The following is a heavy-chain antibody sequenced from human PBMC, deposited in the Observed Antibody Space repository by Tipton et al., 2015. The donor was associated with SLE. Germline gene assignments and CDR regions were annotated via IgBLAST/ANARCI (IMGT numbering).Heavy chain of an antibody. D-gene: IGHD1-1*01. J-gene: IGHJ3*02. CDR3: ARDLEAFDI. CDR1: GGSISSHY. Sequence: TLSLTCTVSGGSISSHYWSWIRQPPGKGLAWIGYSYYSGSTNYNPSLKSRVTISVDTSKNQFSLKLSSVTAADTAVYYCARDLEAFDIWGQGTMVTVSS. CDR2: SYYSGST. V-gene: IGHV4-59*11.